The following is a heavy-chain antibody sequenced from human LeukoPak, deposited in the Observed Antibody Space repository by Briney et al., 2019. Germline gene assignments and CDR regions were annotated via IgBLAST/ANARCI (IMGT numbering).Heavy chain of an antibody. CDR1: GYTFTSYY. V-gene: IGHV1-2*02. D-gene: IGHD2-8*01. CDR3: ARDPPYCTNGVCSAFDY. J-gene: IGHJ4*02. Sequence: GASVKVSCKASGYTFTSYYMHWVRQAPGQGLEWMGWINPNSGGTNYAQKFQGRVTMTRDTSISTAYMELSRLRSDDTAVYYCARDPPYCTNGVCSAFDYWGQGTLVTVSS. CDR2: INPNSGGT.